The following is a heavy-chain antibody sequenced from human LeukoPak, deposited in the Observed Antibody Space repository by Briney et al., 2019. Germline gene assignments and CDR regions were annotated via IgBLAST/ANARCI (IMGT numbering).Heavy chain of an antibody. CDR2: IKQDGSEK. V-gene: IGHV3-7*03. Sequence: GGSLRLSCAASGFTFSSYAMSWVRQAPGKGLEWVANIKQDGSEKYYVDSVKGRFTISRENAKNSLYLQMNSLRAEDTAVYYCARARYQPLSHFDYWGQGILVTVSS. D-gene: IGHD1-14*01. CDR3: ARARYQPLSHFDY. CDR1: GFTFSSYA. J-gene: IGHJ4*02.